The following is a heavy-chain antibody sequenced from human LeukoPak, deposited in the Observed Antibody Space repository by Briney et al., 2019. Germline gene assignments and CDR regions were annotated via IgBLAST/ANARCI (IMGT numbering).Heavy chain of an antibody. CDR2: IKQDGSEK. CDR3: AKDLPFIVVVPAAMDY. D-gene: IGHD2-2*01. CDR1: GFTFSSYW. J-gene: IGHJ4*02. Sequence: GGSLRLSCAASGFTFSSYWMSWVRQAPGKGLEWVANIKQDGSEKYYVDSVKGRFTFSRDNAKNSLYLQMNSLRAEDTAVYYCAKDLPFIVVVPAAMDYWGQGTLVTVSS. V-gene: IGHV3-7*01.